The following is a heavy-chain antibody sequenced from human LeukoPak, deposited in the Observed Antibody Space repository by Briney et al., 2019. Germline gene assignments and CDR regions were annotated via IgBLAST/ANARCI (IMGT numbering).Heavy chain of an antibody. Sequence: GLEGVXAISGSGRSTYYADSVKGRFTISRDNSKNTLYLQMNSLRAEDTAVYYCAKDGHTVEPYYFNYWGQGTLVTVSS. CDR2: ISGSGRST. D-gene: IGHD4-23*01. V-gene: IGHV3-23*01. J-gene: IGHJ4*02. CDR3: AKDGHTVEPYYFNY.